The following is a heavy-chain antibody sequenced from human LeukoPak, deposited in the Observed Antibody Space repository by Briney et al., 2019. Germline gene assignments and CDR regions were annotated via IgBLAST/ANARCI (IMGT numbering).Heavy chain of an antibody. Sequence: GGSLRLSCAASGFTFRSFAMSWVRLAPGKGLEWVSSISGGGARTYYADSVKGRFTISRDNSKNTLYLQMNSLRAEDTAVYYCAKGDSYYDFCMDVWGQGTTVTVSS. CDR3: AKGDSYYDFCMDV. CDR2: ISGGGART. CDR1: GFTFRSFA. D-gene: IGHD3-3*01. J-gene: IGHJ6*02. V-gene: IGHV3-23*01.